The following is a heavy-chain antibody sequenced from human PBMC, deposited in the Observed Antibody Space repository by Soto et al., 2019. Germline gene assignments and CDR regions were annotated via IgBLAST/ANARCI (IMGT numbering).Heavy chain of an antibody. J-gene: IGHJ4*02. CDR3: ARGYGVYGTNSGY. Sequence: QVQLQQWGAGLLKPSETLSLTCAVYGGSFSAYYWSWIRQPPGKGLEWIGEINHSGSTNYNPSLKSRVTMSVDTPKNQFSLELTSVTAADTAVYYCARGYGVYGTNSGYWGQGTLVTVSS. CDR2: INHSGST. CDR1: GGSFSAYY. D-gene: IGHD4-17*01. V-gene: IGHV4-34*01.